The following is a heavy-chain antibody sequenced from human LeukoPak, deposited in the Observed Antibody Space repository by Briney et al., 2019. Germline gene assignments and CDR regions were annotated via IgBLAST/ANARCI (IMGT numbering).Heavy chain of an antibody. CDR3: ARDSGQYYYDSSGYYDSDY. CDR2: IRQDGSEK. D-gene: IGHD3-22*01. Sequence: PWGTLRLTCAASGFTFSSYCMCWVRLAQGKGLGWVANIRQDGSEKYYVDSVKGRFTITRDNAQNSLYLQMNSLTAEDAAVHYCARDSGQYYYDSSGYYDSDYWGQGNLVTVSS. J-gene: IGHJ4*01. CDR1: GFTFSSYC. V-gene: IGHV3-7*01.